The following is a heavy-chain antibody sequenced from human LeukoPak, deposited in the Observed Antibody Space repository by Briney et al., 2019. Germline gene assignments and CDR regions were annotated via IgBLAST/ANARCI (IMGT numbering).Heavy chain of an antibody. V-gene: IGHV3-64*01. CDR2: INSNGGST. CDR1: GFSFSRYA. J-gene: IGHJ4*02. D-gene: IGHD5-18*01. CDR3: ARVRGGYAFDQ. Sequence: GGSLRLSCAASGFSFSRYAMHWVRQAPGKGLEYVSAINSNGGSTYYANSVKGRFSISRDNSKNTLYLHMGSLRNEDMAVYYCARVRGGYAFDQWGQGTLVTVSS.